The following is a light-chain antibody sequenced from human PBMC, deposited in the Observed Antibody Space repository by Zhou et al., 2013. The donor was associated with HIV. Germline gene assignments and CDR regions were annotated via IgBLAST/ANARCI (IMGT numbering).Light chain of an antibody. CDR2: HDY. J-gene: IGLJ2*01. V-gene: IGLV3-1*01. Sequence: SYELTQPPSVSVSPGQTASIACSGDKLGDKYISWCQQRPGQSPVMVIYHDYKRPSGIPERFSGSNSRNTATLTISGTQAVDEADYFCQAWDNNTAIFGGGTKLTVL. CDR3: QAWDNNTAI. CDR1: KLGDKY.